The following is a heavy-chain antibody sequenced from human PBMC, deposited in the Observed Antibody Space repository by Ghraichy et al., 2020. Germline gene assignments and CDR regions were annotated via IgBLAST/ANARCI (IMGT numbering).Heavy chain of an antibody. CDR1: GFTFSSAW. J-gene: IGHJ4*02. D-gene: IGHD2-2*01. CDR2: IKSKTDGGTT. V-gene: IGHV3-15*01. CDR3: TTQYCTSASCFYYFDY. Sequence: GGSLRLSCAASGFTFSSAWMNWVRQAPGKGLEWVGHIKSKTDGGTTDYAAPVKGRFTISRDDSRNTLYLQINSLTTEDTAVYYCTTQYCTSASCFYYFDYWGQGTLVTVSS.